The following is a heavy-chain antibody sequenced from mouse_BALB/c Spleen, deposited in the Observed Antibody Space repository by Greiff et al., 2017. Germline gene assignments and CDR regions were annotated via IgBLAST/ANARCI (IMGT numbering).Heavy chain of an antibody. CDR2: ISSGSSTI. CDR1: GFTFSSFG. D-gene: IGHD2-4*01. V-gene: IGHV5-17*03. CDR3: ASPDYSTTHYYAMDY. J-gene: IGHJ4*01. Sequence: EVMLVESGGGLVKPGGSLKLSCAASGFTFSSFGMHWIRQAPEKGLEWVAYISSGSSTIYYAVTVKGRFTISRDNPKNTLYLQMSSLKSEDTAMYYCASPDYSTTHYYAMDYWGQGTSVTVSS.